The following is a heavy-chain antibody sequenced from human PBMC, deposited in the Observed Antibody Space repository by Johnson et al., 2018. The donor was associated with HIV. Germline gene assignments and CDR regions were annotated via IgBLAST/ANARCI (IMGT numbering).Heavy chain of an antibody. CDR2: ISYDGSNK. D-gene: IGHD2-15*01. CDR3: ASYCSGGSCYRRSPSDAFDI. CDR1: GFTFSSYG. V-gene: IGHV3-30*03. Sequence: QVQLVESGGGVVQPGRSLRLSFAASGFTFSSYGMHWVRQAPGKGMEWVAVISYDGSNKYYADSVKGRFTISRANSKNTLYLQMNSLRAEDTAVYYCASYCSGGSCYRRSPSDAFDIWGQGTMVTVSS. J-gene: IGHJ3*02.